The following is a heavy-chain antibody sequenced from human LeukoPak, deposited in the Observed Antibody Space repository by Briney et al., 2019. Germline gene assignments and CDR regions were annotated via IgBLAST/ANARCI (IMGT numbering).Heavy chain of an antibody. Sequence: GGSLRLSCTASRFTFRTDPVTWVRQAPGKGLEWVSVISPDSYTPYYADSVKGRFTISRDNSKDTLYLQVNSLRAEVTAVYFCAKGWFEEKWGQGTLVTVSS. J-gene: IGHJ4*02. D-gene: IGHD3-10*01. CDR3: AKGWFEEK. V-gene: IGHV3-23*01. CDR2: ISPDSYTP. CDR1: RFTFRTDP.